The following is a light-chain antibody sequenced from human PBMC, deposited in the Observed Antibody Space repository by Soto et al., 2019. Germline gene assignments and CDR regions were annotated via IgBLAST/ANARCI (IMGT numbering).Light chain of an antibody. CDR2: EVS. Sequence: QSALTQPPSASGSPGQSVTISCTGTSSDVGGYNYVSWYQQHPGKASKLMIYEVSKRPSGVPDRFSGSKSGNTASLTVSGLQAEDEADYYCSSYAGSNNFCVFGTGTKLTVL. CDR3: SSYAGSNNFCV. CDR1: SSDVGGYNY. V-gene: IGLV2-8*01. J-gene: IGLJ1*01.